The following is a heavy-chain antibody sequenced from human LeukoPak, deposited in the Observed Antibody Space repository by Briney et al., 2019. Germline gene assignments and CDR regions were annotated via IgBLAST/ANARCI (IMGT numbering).Heavy chain of an antibody. V-gene: IGHV4-34*01. CDR3: ARGRTYYYDSSGYYSY. Sequence: SETLSLTCAVYGGSFSGYYWSWIRQPPGKGLEWIGGINHSGSTNYNPSLKSRVTISVDTSKNQFSLKLSSVTAADTAVYYCARGRTYYYDSSGYYSYWGQGTLVTVSS. CDR2: INHSGST. J-gene: IGHJ4*02. CDR1: GGSFSGYY. D-gene: IGHD3-22*01.